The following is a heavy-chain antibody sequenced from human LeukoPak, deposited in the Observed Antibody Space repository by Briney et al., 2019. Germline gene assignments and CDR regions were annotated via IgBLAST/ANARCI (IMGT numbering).Heavy chain of an antibody. Sequence: GGSLRLSCAASGFTFSSYEMNWVRQAPGKGLEWVSYVSSSGSTIYYADSVKGRFTISRDNAKNSLYLQMNSLRAEDTAVYYCARLGTWFGATYCDYWGQGTLVTVSS. J-gene: IGHJ4*02. CDR1: GFTFSSYE. V-gene: IGHV3-48*03. D-gene: IGHD3-10*01. CDR3: ARLGTWFGATYCDY. CDR2: VSSSGSTI.